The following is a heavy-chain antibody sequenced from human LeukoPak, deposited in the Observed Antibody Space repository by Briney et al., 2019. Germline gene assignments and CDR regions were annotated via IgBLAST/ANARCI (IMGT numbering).Heavy chain of an antibody. D-gene: IGHD6-13*01. CDR2: IYSGGST. CDR3: AGHSEMDV. V-gene: IGHV3-53*01. Sequence: SGGSLRLSCAASGFTVSNNYMIWVRQAPGKGLEWVLLIYSGGSTYYSDSVRGRFATSRDNSKNTLYLQMSSLRAEDTAVYYCAGHSEMDVWGQGITVTVSS. CDR1: GFTVSNNY. J-gene: IGHJ6*02.